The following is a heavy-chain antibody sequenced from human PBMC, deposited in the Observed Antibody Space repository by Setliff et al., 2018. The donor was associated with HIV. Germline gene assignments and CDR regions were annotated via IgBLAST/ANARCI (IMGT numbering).Heavy chain of an antibody. CDR2: INWNGAAT. Sequence: GGSLRLSCAVSGFTFEDYGMSWVRQAPGKGLEWVSGINWNGAATGYADSVKGRFTISRDNTKNSLYLQMNRLRAEDTALYYCAKDMGGSYYLWGQGTLVTV. V-gene: IGHV3-20*04. CDR3: AKDMGGSYYL. J-gene: IGHJ5*02. CDR1: GFTFEDYG. D-gene: IGHD1-26*01.